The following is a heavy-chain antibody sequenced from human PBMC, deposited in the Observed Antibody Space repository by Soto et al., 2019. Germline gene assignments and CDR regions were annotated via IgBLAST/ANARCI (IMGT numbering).Heavy chain of an antibody. J-gene: IGHJ3*02. CDR2: ISAYNGNT. Sequence: QVQLVQTGAEVKKPGASVKVSCKASGYTFTSYGISWVRQAPGLGLEWMGWISAYNGNTTYAQKLQGRVTMTADTSTSTDYMELRSLRSDDTAVYYCAGGRGAFDIWGQGTMVTVSS. CDR3: AGGRGAFDI. V-gene: IGHV1-18*01. CDR1: GYTFTSYG. D-gene: IGHD3-16*01.